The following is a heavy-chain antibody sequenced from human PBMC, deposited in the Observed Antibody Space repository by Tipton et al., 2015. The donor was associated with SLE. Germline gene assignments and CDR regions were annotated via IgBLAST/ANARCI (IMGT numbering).Heavy chain of an antibody. J-gene: IGHJ3*02. CDR3: ARERGSTYDAFDI. D-gene: IGHD2-15*01. V-gene: IGHV3-21*01. CDR2: ISSSSSYI. CDR1: GFTFSSYS. Sequence: SLRLSCAASGFTFSSYSMNWVRQASGKGLEWVSSISSSSSYIYYADSVKGRFTISRDNAKNSLYLQMNSLRAEDTAVYYCARERGSTYDAFDIWGQGTMVTVSS.